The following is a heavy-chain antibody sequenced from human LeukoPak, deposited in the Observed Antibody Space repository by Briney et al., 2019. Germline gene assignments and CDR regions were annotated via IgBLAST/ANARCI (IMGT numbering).Heavy chain of an antibody. D-gene: IGHD1-14*01. V-gene: IGHV3-7*01. CDR1: GFTFSRYW. CDR2: IKEDGSEQ. J-gene: IGHJ4*02. Sequence: GGSLRLSCAASGFTFSRYWMSWVRQAPGKGLEWVANIKEDGSEQYYPDSVKGRFTISRDNVKNSLYLQINSLRAKDTAVYYCARDSFETDIDYWGQGTLVTVCS. CDR3: ARDSFETDIDY.